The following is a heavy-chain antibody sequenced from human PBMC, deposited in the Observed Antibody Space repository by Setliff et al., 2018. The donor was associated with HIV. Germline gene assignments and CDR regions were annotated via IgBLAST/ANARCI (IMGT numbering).Heavy chain of an antibody. D-gene: IGHD3-16*01. CDR3: AKGGASSHWLGP. CDR1: GASISSDS. Sequence: SETLSLTCTVSGASISSDSWSWIRQSPGKGLEWIGFILNREITNYNPSLQSRVSISMDTSKNQFSLKLHSVTAADTAIYHCAKGGASSHWLGPWGQGTQVTVSS. CDR2: ILNREIT. J-gene: IGHJ5*02. V-gene: IGHV4-59*01.